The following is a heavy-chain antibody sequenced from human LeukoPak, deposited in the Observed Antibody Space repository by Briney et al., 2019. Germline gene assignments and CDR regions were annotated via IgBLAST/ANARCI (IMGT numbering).Heavy chain of an antibody. J-gene: IGHJ4*02. CDR3: ARGVPAAIRYFDY. Sequence: SETLSLTCAVSGGSISSGGYSWSWIRQPPGKGLEWIGYIYHSGSTYYNPSLKSRVTISVDRSKNQFSLRLSSVTAADTAVYYCARGVPAAIRYFDYWGQGTLVTVSS. D-gene: IGHD2-2*01. CDR2: IYHSGST. V-gene: IGHV4-30-2*01. CDR1: GGSISSGGYS.